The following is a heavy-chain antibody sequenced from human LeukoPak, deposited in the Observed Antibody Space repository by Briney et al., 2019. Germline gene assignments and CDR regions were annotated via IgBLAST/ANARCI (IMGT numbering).Heavy chain of an antibody. J-gene: IGHJ4*02. CDR1: GFTFSSYA. CDR3: AKDPGPYYYDSKVGWYFDY. Sequence: GGSLRLSCAASGFTFSSYAMSWVHQAPGKGLESVSAISGSGGRTYYADSVTGRFTISRDNSKNTLYLQMNSLRAEDTVLYYSAKDPGPYYYDSKVGWYFDYWGQGTLVTVSS. V-gene: IGHV3-23*01. D-gene: IGHD3-22*01. CDR2: ISGSGGRT.